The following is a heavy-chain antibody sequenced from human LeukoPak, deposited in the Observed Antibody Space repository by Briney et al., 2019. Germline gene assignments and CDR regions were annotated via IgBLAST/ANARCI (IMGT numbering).Heavy chain of an antibody. CDR3: AKGSWSGNGIYDPFDL. V-gene: IGHV3-23*01. CDR2: IGGGDTDT. Sequence: GGSLRLSCAASGFTFYNHAMSWVRQAPGMGLEWVSVIGGGDTDTNYTDSVKGRFTISRDNSKNTVSLQMSSLRPEDTAVYYCAKGSWSGNGIYDPFDLWGQGTVVTVSS. J-gene: IGHJ3*01. D-gene: IGHD2-8*01. CDR1: GFTFYNHA.